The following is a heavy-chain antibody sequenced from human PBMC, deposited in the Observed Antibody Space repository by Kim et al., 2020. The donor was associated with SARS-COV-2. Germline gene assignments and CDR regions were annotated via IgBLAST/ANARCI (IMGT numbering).Heavy chain of an antibody. J-gene: IGHJ5*02. D-gene: IGHD3-10*01. CDR3: ARVQLLWFGELSWFDP. CDR2: ISYDGSNK. V-gene: IGHV3-30*04. CDR1: GFTFSSYA. Sequence: GGSLRLSCAASGFTFSSYAMHWVRQAPGKGLEWVAVISYDGSNKYYADSVKGRFTISRDNSKNTLYLQMNSLRAEDTAVYYCARVQLLWFGELSWFDPWGQGTLVTVSS.